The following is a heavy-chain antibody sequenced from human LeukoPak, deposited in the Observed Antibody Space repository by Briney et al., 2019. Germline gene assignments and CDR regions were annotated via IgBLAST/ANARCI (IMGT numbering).Heavy chain of an antibody. J-gene: IGHJ4*02. V-gene: IGHV1-2*02. CDR1: GYTFSGYY. D-gene: IGHD4-23*01. CDR2: INPNSGGT. Sequence: GASVKVSCKASGYTFSGYYMHWVRQAPGQGLEWMGWINPNSGGTNYAQKFQGRVTMTRDTSTSTVYMEVSSLRSEDTAVYYCARDPPGGVTLDYWGQGTLVTVSS. CDR3: ARDPPGGVTLDY.